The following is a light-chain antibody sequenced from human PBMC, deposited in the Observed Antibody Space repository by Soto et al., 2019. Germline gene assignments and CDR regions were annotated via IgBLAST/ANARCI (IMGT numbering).Light chain of an antibody. CDR3: SSDTSSSSLVV. CDR1: ISDVGGYNY. J-gene: IGLJ2*01. CDR2: EVS. V-gene: IGLV2-14*01. Sequence: QSALTQPASVSGSPGQSITISCTGTISDVGGYNYVSWYQQHPGKAPKLMIYEVSNRPSGVSTRFSGSKSGNTASLTISGIQAEDEADYYCSSDTSSSSLVVFGGGTKVTVL.